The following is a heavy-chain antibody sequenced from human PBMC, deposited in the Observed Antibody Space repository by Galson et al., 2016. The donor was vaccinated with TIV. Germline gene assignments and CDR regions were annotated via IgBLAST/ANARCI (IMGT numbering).Heavy chain of an antibody. CDR1: EYTFTSYD. V-gene: IGHV1-8*02. Sequence: SVKVSCKASEYTFTSYDINWVRQATGQGLEWMGWMNPNSGNTGYAQKFRGRVTMTGNTSVRTAYMELSSLRSEDTAVYYCARSGDYGDYWGQGTLVTVSS. J-gene: IGHJ4*02. CDR3: ARSGDYGDY. CDR2: MNPNSGNT. D-gene: IGHD4-17*01.